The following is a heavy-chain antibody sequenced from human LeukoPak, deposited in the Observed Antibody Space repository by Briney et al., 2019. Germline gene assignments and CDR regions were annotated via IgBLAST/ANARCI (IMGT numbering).Heavy chain of an antibody. Sequence: PGGSLRLSCTASGFTFTNYGIHWVRQAPGKGLEWVAFIQYDGGNKYYADSVKGRFTISRDNSKNTVHLQMNSLRTEDTAVFYCARGGDPWGFDYWGQGTVVTVSS. CDR3: ARGGDPWGFDY. D-gene: IGHD2-21*02. CDR1: GFTFTNYG. J-gene: IGHJ4*02. V-gene: IGHV3-30*02. CDR2: IQYDGGNK.